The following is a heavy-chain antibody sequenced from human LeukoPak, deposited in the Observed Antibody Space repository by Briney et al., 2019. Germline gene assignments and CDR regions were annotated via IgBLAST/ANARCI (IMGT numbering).Heavy chain of an antibody. CDR2: INPSGGST. CDR3: AREGATTVTTRYFDY. J-gene: IGHJ4*02. V-gene: IGHV1-46*01. Sequence: ASVKVSCKASGYTFTSYYMHWVRQAPGQGLEWMGIINPSGGSTSYAQKFQGRVTMTRDTSTSTVYMELSSLRSEDTAVYYCAREGATTVTTRYFDYWGQGTLVTVSS. CDR1: GYTFTSYY. D-gene: IGHD4-17*01.